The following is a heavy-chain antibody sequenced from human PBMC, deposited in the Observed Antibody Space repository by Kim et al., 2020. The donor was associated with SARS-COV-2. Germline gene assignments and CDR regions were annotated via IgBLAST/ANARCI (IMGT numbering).Heavy chain of an antibody. D-gene: IGHD1-7*01. V-gene: IGHV4-59*01. CDR3: ASNTKGTTGFRYYYGMDV. CDR2: IYYSGST. CDR1: GGSISSYY. Sequence: SETLSLTCTVSGGSISSYYWSWIRQPPGKGLEWIGYIYYSGSTNYNPSLKSRVTISVDTSKNQFSLKLSSVTAADTAVYYCASNTKGTTGFRYYYGMDVWGQGTTVTVSS. J-gene: IGHJ6*02.